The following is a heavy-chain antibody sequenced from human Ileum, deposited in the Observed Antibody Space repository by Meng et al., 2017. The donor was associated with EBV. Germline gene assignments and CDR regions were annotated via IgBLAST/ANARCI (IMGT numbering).Heavy chain of an antibody. CDR3: ARPIAAAGWFDP. J-gene: IGHJ5*02. D-gene: IGHD6-13*01. Sequence: HAQGLRPGGGKPSVTPSLSCTVLCGPTKGSSYHCGWISRTPGKGREWIGSIYYSGSTYNTPSLKSRVTISVDTSKNQFSLKLSSVTAADTAVYYCARPIAAAGWFDPWGQGTLVTVSS. CDR1: CGPTKGSSYH. V-gene: IGHV4-39*01. CDR2: IYYSGST.